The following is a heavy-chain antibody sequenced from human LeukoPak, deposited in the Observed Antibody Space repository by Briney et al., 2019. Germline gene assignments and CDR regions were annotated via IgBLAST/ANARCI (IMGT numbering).Heavy chain of an antibody. CDR2: IYPGDSNT. CDR3: ARGAISSSWSHFAN. J-gene: IGHJ4*02. CDR1: GYSFTTYW. D-gene: IGHD6-13*01. V-gene: IGHV5-51*01. Sequence: GESLKISWKGSGYSFTTYWIAWVRQMPGKGLEWMGIIYPGDSNTRYSPSFQGQVTISADKSISTAYLQWSSLKASDTAMYYCARGAISSSWSHFANWGQGTLVTVSS.